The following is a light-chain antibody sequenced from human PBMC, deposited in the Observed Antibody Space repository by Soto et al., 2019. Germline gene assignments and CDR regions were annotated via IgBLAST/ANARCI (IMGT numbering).Light chain of an antibody. J-gene: IGLJ2*01. V-gene: IGLV2-14*01. CDR2: DVS. CDR3: SSYTSSSTLVV. CDR1: SSDIGGYNY. Sequence: QYALTQPASVSGSPGQSITIPCTGTSSDIGGYNYVSWYQQFPGKAPKLMIYDVSNRTSGVSNRFSASKSGNTASLTISGRQAEDEASYYCSSYTSSSTLVVFGGGTKLTVL.